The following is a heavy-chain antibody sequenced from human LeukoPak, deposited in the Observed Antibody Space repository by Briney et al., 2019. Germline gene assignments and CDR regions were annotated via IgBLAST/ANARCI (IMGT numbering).Heavy chain of an antibody. Sequence: GGSLRLSCAASGFTFSNYGVHWVRQAPGKGLERVALISYDGSNKFYADSVKGRFTISRDNSKNTLYLQMNSLRAEDTAVYYCARDRPPLSIAALGYWGQGTLVTVSS. CDR2: ISYDGSNK. D-gene: IGHD6-13*01. CDR1: GFTFSNYG. CDR3: ARDRPPLSIAALGY. J-gene: IGHJ4*02. V-gene: IGHV3-30*04.